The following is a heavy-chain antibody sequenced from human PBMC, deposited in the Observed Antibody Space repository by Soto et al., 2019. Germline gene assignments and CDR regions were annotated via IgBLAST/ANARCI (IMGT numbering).Heavy chain of an antibody. V-gene: IGHV3-15*01. J-gene: IGHJ6*02. CDR3: TLQRVGATGSNYYYGMDV. D-gene: IGHD1-26*01. CDR2: IKSKTDGGTT. Sequence: GSLGLSCAASGFTFSNAWMSWVRQAPGKGLEWVGRIKSKTDGGTTDYAAPVKGRFTISRDDSKNTLYLQMNSLKTEDTAVYYCTLQRVGATGSNYYYGMDVWGQGTTVTVSS. CDR1: GFTFSNAW.